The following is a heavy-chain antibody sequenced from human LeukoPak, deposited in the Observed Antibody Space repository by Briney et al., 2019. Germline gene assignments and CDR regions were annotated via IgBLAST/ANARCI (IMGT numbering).Heavy chain of an antibody. D-gene: IGHD6-6*01. CDR3: ARVRIAAQGFDY. CDR2: IRGSSSYM. J-gene: IGHJ4*02. Sequence: GGSLRLSCAGSGFSFSSYSLNWVRQAPGKGLEWVSFIRGSSSYMYYADSVKGRFTISRDNAKNSLYLQMNSLRAEDTAVYYCARVRIAAQGFDYWGQGTLVTVSS. CDR1: GFSFSSYS. V-gene: IGHV3-21*01.